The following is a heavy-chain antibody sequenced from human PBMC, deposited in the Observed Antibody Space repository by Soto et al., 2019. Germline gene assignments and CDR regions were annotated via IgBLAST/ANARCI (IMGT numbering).Heavy chain of an antibody. J-gene: IGHJ6*02. D-gene: IGHD2-15*01. CDR2: IIPIFGTA. CDR3: ARSMYCSGGSCYYYYYGMDV. Sequence: SVKVSCKASGGTFSIYAISWVLQAPLQWRDWMGGIIPIFGTANHAQKFQGRVTITADKSTSTAYMELSSLRSEDTAVYYCARSMYCSGGSCYYYYYGMDVWGQGTTVTVSS. CDR1: GGTFSIYA. V-gene: IGHV1-69*06.